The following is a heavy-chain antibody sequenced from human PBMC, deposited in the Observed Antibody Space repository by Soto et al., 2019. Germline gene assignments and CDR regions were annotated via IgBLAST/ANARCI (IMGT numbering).Heavy chain of an antibody. CDR3: GRDHGPTGITGGMDV. J-gene: IGHJ6*02. CDR1: GGSISRAGYF. CDR2: IYYSGST. D-gene: IGHD1-1*01. Sequence: TLSLTCTVSGGSISRAGYFWGWIRQHPEKGLEWIGYIYYSGSTYYNPSLQSRVTISGDTSKNQFSLKLSSVTAADTAVYYCGRDHGPTGITGGMDVWGQRTTVT. V-gene: IGHV4-31*03.